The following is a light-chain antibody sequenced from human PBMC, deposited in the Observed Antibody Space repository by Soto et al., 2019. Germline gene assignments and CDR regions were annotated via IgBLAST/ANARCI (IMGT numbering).Light chain of an antibody. CDR3: SSYTSSSSYV. CDR1: SSDVGGYSY. J-gene: IGLJ1*01. CDR2: EVS. V-gene: IGLV2-14*01. Sequence: QSVLTQPASVSGSPGQSITISCTGTSSDVGGYSYVPWYQQHPGKAPKLMIYEVSNRPSGVSNRFSGSKSGNTASLTISGLQAEDEADYYCSSYTSSSSYVFGTGTKVTVL.